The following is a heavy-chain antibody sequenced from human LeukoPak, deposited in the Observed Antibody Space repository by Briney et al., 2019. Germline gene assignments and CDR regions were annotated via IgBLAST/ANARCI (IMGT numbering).Heavy chain of an antibody. J-gene: IGHJ4*02. D-gene: IGHD3-22*01. V-gene: IGHV4-59*13. CDR3: ARGADSSGYYSIFYFHY. CDR2: IYYSGST. CDR1: GGSITSYY. Sequence: SETLSLTCTVSGGSITSYYRNWIRQPPGKGLEWIGYIYYSGSTNYNPSLKSRVTISVDTSKNQFSLKLSSVTAADTAVYYCARGADSSGYYSIFYFHYWGPGTLVTVSS.